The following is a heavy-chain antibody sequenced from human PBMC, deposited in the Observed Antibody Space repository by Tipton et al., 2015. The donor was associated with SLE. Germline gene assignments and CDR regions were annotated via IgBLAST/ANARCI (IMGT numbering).Heavy chain of an antibody. D-gene: IGHD6-19*01. CDR1: GFDVSTNY. CDR2: IYKGGNI. V-gene: IGHV3-53*01. J-gene: IGHJ4*02. Sequence: SLRLSCAASGFDVSTNYMTWVRQAPGKGLEWVSVIYKGGNIHYADSVKGRFIISRDSSENTLFLQMNSLRAEDTAVYYCARRKSSSGWDFDYWGQGTLVAVSS. CDR3: ARRKSSSGWDFDY.